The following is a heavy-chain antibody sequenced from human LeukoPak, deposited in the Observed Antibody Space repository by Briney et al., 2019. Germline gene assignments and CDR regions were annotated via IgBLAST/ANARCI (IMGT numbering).Heavy chain of an antibody. D-gene: IGHD1-26*01. CDR2: IYYSGST. Sequence: PSETLSLTCSVSGGSISSYYWSWIRQPPGKGLEWIGYIYYSGSTNYNPSLKSRVTISVDTSKNQFSLQLTSVTAADTAVYYCAKEGGTYFVNWGQGTLVTVSS. V-gene: IGHV4-59*01. J-gene: IGHJ4*02. CDR3: AKEGGTYFVN. CDR1: GGSISSYY.